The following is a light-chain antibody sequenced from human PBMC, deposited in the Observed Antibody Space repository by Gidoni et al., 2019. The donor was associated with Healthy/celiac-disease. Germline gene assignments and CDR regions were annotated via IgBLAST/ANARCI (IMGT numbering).Light chain of an antibody. J-gene: IGKJ3*01. CDR2: WGS. V-gene: IGKV2-28*01. CDR3: RQALQTPLGVT. CDR1: QSSRHINGYNY. Sequence: DIVITQSPLSLPVTPGEPASISCTSSQSSRHINGYNYLDWYLQKPGQSPQLLVYWGSNGAAGVPDRLSGSGSGKDFTLKIRRVEAEDVGVYYCRQALQTPLGVTFGPGTKVDIK.